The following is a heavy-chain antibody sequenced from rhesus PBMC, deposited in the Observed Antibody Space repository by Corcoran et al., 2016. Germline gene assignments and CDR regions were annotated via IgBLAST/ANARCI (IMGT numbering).Heavy chain of an antibody. V-gene: IGHV1-180*01. D-gene: IGHD6S26*01. CDR3: TRQVAAGPFDY. Sequence: QVQLVQPGAEIKQPGASVKLSCKASGYAYTSYYIHWVRQAPGQGLEWIGLISPYIGNKAYAQNFQGRVTITTDTSTSTGYMDLNSLRSEDTAVYYCTRQVAAGPFDYWGQGVLVTVSS. CDR2: ISPYIGNK. CDR1: GYAYTSYY. J-gene: IGHJ4*01.